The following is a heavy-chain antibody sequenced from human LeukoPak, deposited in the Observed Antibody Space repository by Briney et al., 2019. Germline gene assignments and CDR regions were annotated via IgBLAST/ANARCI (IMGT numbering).Heavy chain of an antibody. CDR1: GGSISSYY. CDR3: ARGVEYSSSSGLGY. Sequence: PSETLSLTCTVSGGSISSYYWSWIRQPPGKGLEWIGYIYYSGSTNYNPSLKSRVTISVGTSKNQFSLKLSSVTAADTAVYYCARGVEYSSSSGLGYWGQGTLVTVSS. J-gene: IGHJ4*02. V-gene: IGHV4-59*01. D-gene: IGHD6-6*01. CDR2: IYYSGST.